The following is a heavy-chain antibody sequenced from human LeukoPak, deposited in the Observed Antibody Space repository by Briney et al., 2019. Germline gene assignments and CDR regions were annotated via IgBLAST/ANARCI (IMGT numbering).Heavy chain of an antibody. V-gene: IGHV1-24*01. Sequence: ASVTVSCKVSGYTLTELSMHWVRQAPGKGLEWMGGFDPEDGETIYAQKFQGRVTMTEDTSTDTAYMELSSLRSEDTAVYYCATEGSGIVGATHFDYWGQGTLVTVSS. CDR1: GYTLTELS. CDR3: ATEGSGIVGATHFDY. J-gene: IGHJ4*02. D-gene: IGHD1-26*01. CDR2: FDPEDGET.